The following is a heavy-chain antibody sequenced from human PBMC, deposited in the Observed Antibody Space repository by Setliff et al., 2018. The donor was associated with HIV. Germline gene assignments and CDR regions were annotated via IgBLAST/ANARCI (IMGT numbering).Heavy chain of an antibody. V-gene: IGHV5-51*01. CDR2: IYPGDSDT. CDR1: GYTFTSYW. J-gene: IGHJ4*02. CDR3: AKEAVSGTYFGSGFDY. D-gene: IGHD1-26*01. Sequence: GESLKISCKGSGYTFTSYWIGWVRQMPGKGLEWMGIIYPGDSDTRYSPSFQGQVTIPADKSISTAYLQWRSLQASDTALYYCAKEAVSGTYFGSGFDYWGQGTLVTVSS.